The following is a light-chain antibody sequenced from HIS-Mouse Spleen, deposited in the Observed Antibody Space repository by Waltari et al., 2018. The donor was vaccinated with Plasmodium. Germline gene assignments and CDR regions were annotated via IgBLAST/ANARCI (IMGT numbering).Light chain of an antibody. CDR1: AFPKKY. CDR3: YSTDSSGKHRV. CDR2: EDS. V-gene: IGLV3-10*01. Sequence: SYELTQPPSVSVSPGQTARITCSGDAFPKKYAYLYQQTPSQAPALVIYEDSERPSGIPGRFSGSSSGTMATLTISGAQVEDEADYYSYSTDSSGKHRVFGGGTKLTVL. J-gene: IGLJ3*02.